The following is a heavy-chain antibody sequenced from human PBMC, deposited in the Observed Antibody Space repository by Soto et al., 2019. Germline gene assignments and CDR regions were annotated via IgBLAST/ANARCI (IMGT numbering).Heavy chain of an antibody. CDR3: ARGVDFWSGYSVHWFDS. CDR2: INHSGTT. CDR1: RASFNDYY. Sequence: QVQLQQWGAGLLKPSETLSLTCAVYRASFNDYYWSWIRQPPGKGLEWIGAINHSGTTNYNPSLKSRVTISVDPSKAQFSLKLSSVTAADTAVYYCARGVDFWSGYSVHWFDSWGQGTLVTVSS. V-gene: IGHV4-34*01. J-gene: IGHJ5*01. D-gene: IGHD3-3*01.